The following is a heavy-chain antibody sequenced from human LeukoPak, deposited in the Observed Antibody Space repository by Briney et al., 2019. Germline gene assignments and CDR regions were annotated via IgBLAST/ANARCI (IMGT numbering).Heavy chain of an antibody. CDR1: GYTFTSYA. CDR2: INTNTGNP. D-gene: IGHD6-13*01. J-gene: IGHJ4*02. CDR3: ARVSSSWYSHYFDY. Sequence: ASVKVSCKASGYTFTSYAMNWVRQSPGQGLEWMGWINTNTGNPTYAQGFTGRFVFSLDTSVSTAYLQISSLKAEDTAVYYCARVSSSWYSHYFDYWGQGTLVTVSS. V-gene: IGHV7-4-1*02.